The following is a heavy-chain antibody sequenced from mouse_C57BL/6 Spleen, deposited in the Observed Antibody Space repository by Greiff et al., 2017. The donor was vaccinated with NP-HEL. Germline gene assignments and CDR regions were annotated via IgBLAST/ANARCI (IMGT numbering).Heavy chain of an antibody. D-gene: IGHD1-1*01. J-gene: IGHJ1*03. CDR3: ARPDYYGSPYWYFDV. CDR1: GYAFSSYW. CDR2: IYPGDGDT. Sequence: QVQLQQSGAVLVKPGASVKISCKASGYAFSSYWMNWVKQRPGKGLEWIGQIYPGDGDTNYNGKFKGKATLTADKSSSTAYMQLSSLTSEDSAVYFCARPDYYGSPYWYFDVWGTGTTVTVSS. V-gene: IGHV1-80*01.